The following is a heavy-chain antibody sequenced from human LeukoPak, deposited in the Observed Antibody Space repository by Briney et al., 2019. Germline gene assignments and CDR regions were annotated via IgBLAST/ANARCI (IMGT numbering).Heavy chain of an antibody. V-gene: IGHV4-59*01. CDR2: IYYSGST. Sequence: SETLSLTCTVSGGSISSYYWSWIRQPPGKGLEWIGYIYYSGSTNYNPPLKSRVTISVDTSKNQFSLKLSSVTAADTAVYYCARGTMVRDLRHFDYWGQGTLVTVSS. D-gene: IGHD3-10*01. CDR3: ARGTMVRDLRHFDY. CDR1: GGSISSYY. J-gene: IGHJ4*02.